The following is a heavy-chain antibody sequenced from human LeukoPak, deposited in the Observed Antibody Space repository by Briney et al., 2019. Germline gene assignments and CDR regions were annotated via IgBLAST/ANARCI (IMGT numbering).Heavy chain of an antibody. D-gene: IGHD6-19*01. CDR3: ATEGYSSGWPTHTD. Sequence: GGSLRLSCEVSGFRLTTYGTHWVRQAPGKGLEWVAYIPFDGSDEYYVDSVKGRFSISRDNSKNTLFLQMDSLRPEDTAVYYCATEGYSSGWPTHTDWGQGTLVTVSS. V-gene: IGHV3-30*02. J-gene: IGHJ4*02. CDR1: GFRLTTYG. CDR2: IPFDGSDE.